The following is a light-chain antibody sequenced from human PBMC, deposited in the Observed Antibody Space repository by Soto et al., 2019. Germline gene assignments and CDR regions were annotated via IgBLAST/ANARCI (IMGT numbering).Light chain of an antibody. V-gene: IGKV3-20*01. CDR2: SVS. Sequence: EIVLTQSPGTLSLSPGESATLSCRASQPVTRSYLAWYQQKPGQAPRLLIYSVSTRVTGIPDRFSGSGSGTYFTLTISRLEPEDFAAYSCQQYGSARRLAFGGGTKLEIK. CDR3: QQYGSARRLA. J-gene: IGKJ4*01. CDR1: QPVTRSY.